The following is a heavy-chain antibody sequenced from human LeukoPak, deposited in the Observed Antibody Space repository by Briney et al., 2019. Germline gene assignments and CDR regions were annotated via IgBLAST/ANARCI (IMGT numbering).Heavy chain of an antibody. CDR2: INWDSDSI. J-gene: IGHJ4*02. CDR1: GFTFDDYA. Sequence: PGGSLRLSCAVSGFTFDDYAMHWVRHVPGKGLEWVSGINWDSDSIGYADSVKGRFTISRDNAKNSLYLQMNSLRAEDTAVYYCARDYYDSSGYSVDYWGQGTLVTVSS. CDR3: ARDYYDSSGYSVDY. V-gene: IGHV3-9*01. D-gene: IGHD3-22*01.